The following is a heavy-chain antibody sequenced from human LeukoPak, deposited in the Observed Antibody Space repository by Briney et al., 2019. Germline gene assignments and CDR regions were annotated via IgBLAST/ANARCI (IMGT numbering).Heavy chain of an antibody. Sequence: PGGSLRLSCAASGFTFSSYEMNWVRQAPGRGLEWVSYISRSGTTIYYADSVKGRFTISRDNAKNSLYLQVNTLRVEDTAVYYCARSWSGYSVDYWGQGTLVTVSS. CDR1: GFTFSSYE. D-gene: IGHD3-3*01. V-gene: IGHV3-48*03. J-gene: IGHJ4*02. CDR3: ARSWSGYSVDY. CDR2: ISRSGTTI.